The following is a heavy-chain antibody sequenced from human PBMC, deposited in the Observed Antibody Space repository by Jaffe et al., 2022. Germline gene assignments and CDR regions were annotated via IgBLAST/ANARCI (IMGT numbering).Heavy chain of an antibody. CDR1: GFTFSSYG. CDR2: ISGSGGST. CDR3: TKPIYGDYTYSYYYMDV. V-gene: IGHV3-23*01. D-gene: IGHD4-17*01. Sequence: EVQLLESGGGLVQPGGSLRLSCAASGFTFSSYGMNWVRQAPGKGLEWVSTISGSGGSTYYADSVKGRFTISRDNSKNTLFLQMNSLRAEDTAVYYCTKPIYGDYTYSYYYMDVWAQGTTVTVSS. J-gene: IGHJ6*03.